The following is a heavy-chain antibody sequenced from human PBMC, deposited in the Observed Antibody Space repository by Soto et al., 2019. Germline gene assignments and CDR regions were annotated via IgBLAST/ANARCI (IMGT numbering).Heavy chain of an antibody. D-gene: IGHD3-22*01. CDR2: INAGNGNT. V-gene: IGHV1-3*01. CDR3: AIYDYYDSSGFFPNTDY. Sequence: GASVKVSCKASGYTFTSYAMHWVRQAPGQRLEWMGWINAGNGNTKYSQKFQGRVTITRDTSTSTVYMELSSLRSEDTAVYYCAIYDYYDSSGFFPNTDYWGQGTLVTVSS. CDR1: GYTFTSYA. J-gene: IGHJ4*02.